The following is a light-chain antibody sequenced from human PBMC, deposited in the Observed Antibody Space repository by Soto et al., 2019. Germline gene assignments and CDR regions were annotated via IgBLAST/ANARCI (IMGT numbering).Light chain of an antibody. CDR2: GAS. CDR1: QDIRNY. CDR3: QQSYSTPLT. J-gene: IGKJ4*01. Sequence: AIQVTQSPTSLSASVGDRVTITCRSSQDIRNYLGWYQQKPGKAPQLLIYGASSLQRGVSSRFSGSGFGTDFTLTISSLQPEDFATYYCQQSYSTPLTFGGGTKVDIK. V-gene: IGKV1-6*01.